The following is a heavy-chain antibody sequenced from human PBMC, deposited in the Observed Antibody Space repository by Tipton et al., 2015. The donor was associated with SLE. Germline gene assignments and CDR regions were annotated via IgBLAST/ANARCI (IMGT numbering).Heavy chain of an antibody. V-gene: IGHV4-30-4*01. Sequence: TLSLTCTVSGGSISSGDYYWSWIRQPPGKGLEWIGYIYYSGSTYYNPPLKSRVTISVDTSKNQFSLKLSSVTAADTAVYYCAKGRFRGFPDAFDIWGQGTMVTVSS. D-gene: IGHD3-10*01. J-gene: IGHJ3*02. CDR3: AKGRFRGFPDAFDI. CDR2: IYYSGST. CDR1: GGSISSGDYY.